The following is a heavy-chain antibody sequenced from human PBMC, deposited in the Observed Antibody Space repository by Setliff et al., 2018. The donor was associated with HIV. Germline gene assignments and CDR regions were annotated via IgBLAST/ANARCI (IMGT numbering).Heavy chain of an antibody. CDR1: GFTFSSYG. Sequence: GGSLRLSCAASGFTFSSYGIHWVRQAPGKGLEWVALIWYDGSNKYYADSVKGRFTISRDNSKNTLYLQMRSLRAEDTAVYYCAKDRLEWLAPDGFDIWVLGTMVTVSS. CDR2: IWYDGSNK. J-gene: IGHJ3*02. V-gene: IGHV3-33*06. D-gene: IGHD3-3*01. CDR3: AKDRLEWLAPDGFDI.